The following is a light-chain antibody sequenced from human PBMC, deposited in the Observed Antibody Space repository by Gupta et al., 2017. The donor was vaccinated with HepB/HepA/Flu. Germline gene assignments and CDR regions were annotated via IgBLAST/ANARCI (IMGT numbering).Light chain of an antibody. J-gene: IGKJ1*01. CDR1: QSVLYSSYNKSY. Sequence: DIVMTQSPDPLAVSLGERATINCKSSQSVLYSSYNKSYLAWYQQKPGQPPKVVIYWASTRESGVPDRFSGSGSGTDFTLTISGLQAEDVVVYYCHQYYTVPWTFGQGTKVEIK. CDR3: HQYYTVPWT. V-gene: IGKV4-1*01. CDR2: WAS.